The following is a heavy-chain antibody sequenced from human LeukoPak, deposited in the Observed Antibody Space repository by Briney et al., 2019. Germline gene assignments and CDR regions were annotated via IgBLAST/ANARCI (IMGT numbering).Heavy chain of an antibody. CDR3: ARDRHKYNYDSGGYSPY. CDR2: ISSSSSTI. Sequence: PGGSLRLSCAASGFTFSSYSMLWVRQAPGKGLEWVSYISSSSSTIYYADSVKGRFTISRDNAKNSLYLQMNTLRAEDTAVYYCARDRHKYNYDSGGYSPYWGQGTLVTVSS. D-gene: IGHD3-22*01. V-gene: IGHV3-48*01. CDR1: GFTFSSYS. J-gene: IGHJ4*02.